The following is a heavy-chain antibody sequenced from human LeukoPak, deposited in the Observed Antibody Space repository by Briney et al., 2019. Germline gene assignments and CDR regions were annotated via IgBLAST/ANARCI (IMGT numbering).Heavy chain of an antibody. CDR2: MSSDGTYI. J-gene: IGHJ4*02. Sequence: GGSLRLSCAASGFTFSTYAMTWVRQAPGKGLEWVSSMSSDGTYIYYADSVRGRFTISRDNAKDSLFLLMNSLRVEDTAVYYCARGRPTGSSRRFIVQWGQGTLVSVSS. CDR3: ARGRPTGSSRRFIVQ. CDR1: GFTFSTYA. D-gene: IGHD1-26*01. V-gene: IGHV3-21*06.